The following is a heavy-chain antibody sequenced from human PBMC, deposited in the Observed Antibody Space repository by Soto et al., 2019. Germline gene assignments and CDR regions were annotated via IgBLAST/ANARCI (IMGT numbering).Heavy chain of an antibody. Sequence: PGESLKISCKGSGYSFTSYYINWVRQMPGKGLEWMGRIDPSDSYINYSPSFQGHVIISTDKSISTAYLQWTSLKASDTAMYYCARHGTHGSTEVDYWGQGTLVTVSS. D-gene: IGHD3-10*01. J-gene: IGHJ4*02. CDR2: IDPSDSYI. CDR3: ARHGTHGSTEVDY. CDR1: GYSFTSYY. V-gene: IGHV5-10-1*01.